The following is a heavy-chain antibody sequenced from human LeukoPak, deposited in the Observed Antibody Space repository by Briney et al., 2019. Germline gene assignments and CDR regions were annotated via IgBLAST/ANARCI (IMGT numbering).Heavy chain of an antibody. CDR3: ARGGVGPNRFDY. V-gene: IGHV1-69*02. CDR1: GGTFSSYT. CDR2: IIPILGIA. J-gene: IGHJ4*02. D-gene: IGHD3-16*01. Sequence: SVKVSCKASGGTFSSYTISWVRQAPGQGLEWMGRIIPILGIANYAQKFQGRVTITADKSTSTAYMELSSLRSGDTAVYYCARGGVGPNRFDYWGQGTLVTVSS.